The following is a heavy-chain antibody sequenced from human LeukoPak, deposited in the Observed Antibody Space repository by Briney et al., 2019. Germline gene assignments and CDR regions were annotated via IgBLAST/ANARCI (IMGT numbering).Heavy chain of an antibody. Sequence: PGGSLRLSCAASGFTFSNYCMSWVRQAPGKGLEWVANLKQDGSVIWYVDSVKGRFTISRDNAQNLLYLQMNSLRAEDTAVYYCAELGITMIGGVWGKGTTVTISS. V-gene: IGHV3-7*01. CDR3: AELGITMIGGV. CDR1: GFTFSNYC. J-gene: IGHJ6*04. D-gene: IGHD3-10*02. CDR2: LKQDGSVI.